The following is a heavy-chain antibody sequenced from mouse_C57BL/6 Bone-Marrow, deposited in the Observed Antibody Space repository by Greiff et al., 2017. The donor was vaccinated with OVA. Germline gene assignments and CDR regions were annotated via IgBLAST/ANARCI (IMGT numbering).Heavy chain of an antibody. CDR2: INPSSGYT. J-gene: IGHJ1*03. CDR3: ANIRLGGYFDV. CDR1: GYTFNSYW. D-gene: IGHD3-3*01. V-gene: IGHV1-7*01. Sequence: QVQLQQSGAELAKPGASVKLSCKASGYTFNSYWMHWVKQRHGQGLEWIGYINPSSGYTKYNQKFKDKATLTADKSSSTAYMQLSSLTYEDSAVYYCANIRLGGYFDVWGTGTTVTVSS.